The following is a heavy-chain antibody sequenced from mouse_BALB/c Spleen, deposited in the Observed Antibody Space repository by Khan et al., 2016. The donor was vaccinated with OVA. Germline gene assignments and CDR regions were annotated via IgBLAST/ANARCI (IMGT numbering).Heavy chain of an antibody. J-gene: IGHJ2*01. D-gene: IGHD3-3*01. CDR2: IDPPNGNN. V-gene: IGHV14-3*02. Sequence: VQLQESGAELVKSGATVKLSCTASGLNIKDTYMPWLKQWPEQGLEWIARIDPPNGNNKYAPNVQGKATISADTSTNTPYLQLSSLKSEDTAVYYCARRARKWGQGTTLTVSA. CDR3: ARRARK. CDR1: GLNIKDTY.